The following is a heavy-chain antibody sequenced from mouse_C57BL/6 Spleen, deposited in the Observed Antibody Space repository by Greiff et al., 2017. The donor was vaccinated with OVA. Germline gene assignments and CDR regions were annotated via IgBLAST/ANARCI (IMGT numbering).Heavy chain of an antibody. V-gene: IGHV1-4*01. CDR2: INPSSGYT. CDR3: ARFYDYDAWFAY. J-gene: IGHJ3*01. Sequence: QVQLKQSGAELARPGASVKMSCKASGYTFTSYTMHWVKQRPGQGLEWIGYINPSSGYTKYNQKFKDKATLTADKSSSTAYMQLSSLTSEDSAVDYCARFYDYDAWFAYWGQGTLVTVSA. CDR1: GYTFTSYT. D-gene: IGHD2-4*01.